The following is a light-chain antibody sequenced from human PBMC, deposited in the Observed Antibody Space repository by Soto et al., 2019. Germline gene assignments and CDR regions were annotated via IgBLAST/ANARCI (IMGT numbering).Light chain of an antibody. V-gene: IGKV3D-20*02. Sequence: IVLTQSPGTLSLSPGERATLSCRAGQSVSSNYLAWYQQKPGQAPRLLIYAASSRATGIPARFSGSGSGTDFTLTISSLEPEDFAVYYCQQRSNWPPITFGQGTRLEIK. CDR2: AAS. J-gene: IGKJ5*01. CDR1: QSVSSNY. CDR3: QQRSNWPPIT.